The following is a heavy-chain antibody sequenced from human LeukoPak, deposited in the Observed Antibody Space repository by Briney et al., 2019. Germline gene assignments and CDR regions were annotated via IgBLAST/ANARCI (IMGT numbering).Heavy chain of an antibody. CDR2: IYYSGST. CDR3: ARLDAGYSYGRPYFDY. CDR1: GGSISSSSYY. J-gene: IGHJ4*02. Sequence: PSETLSLTCTVSGGSISSSSYYWGWIRQPPGKGLEWIGSIYYSGSTYYNPSLKSRVTISVDTSKNQFSLKLSSVTAADTAVYYCARLDAGYSYGRPYFDYWGQGTLVTVSS. V-gene: IGHV4-39*01. D-gene: IGHD5-18*01.